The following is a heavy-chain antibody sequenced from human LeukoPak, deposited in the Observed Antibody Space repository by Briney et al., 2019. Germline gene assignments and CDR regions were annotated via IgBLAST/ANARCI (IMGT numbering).Heavy chain of an antibody. CDR2: ISGSGGST. V-gene: IGHV3-23*01. J-gene: IGHJ2*01. D-gene: IGHD6-13*01. CDR3: AKSEGNWYFDL. Sequence: GGSLRLSCAASGFTFSSYAMNWVRQAPGKGLDWVSAISGSGGSTYYADSVKGRFTISRDNSKNTLYLQMNSLRAEDTAIYYCAKSEGNWYFDLWGRGTLVTVSS. CDR1: GFTFSSYA.